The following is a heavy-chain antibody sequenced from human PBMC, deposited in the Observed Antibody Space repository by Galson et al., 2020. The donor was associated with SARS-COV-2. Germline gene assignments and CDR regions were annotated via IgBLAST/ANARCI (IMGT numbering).Heavy chain of an antibody. Sequence: SETLSLTCTVSGGSISSISYFWGWLRQPPGKGLEWIGSIHYSGTTYYNPSLKSRVTISVDTSKNQFSLKVTSVTAADTAVYFCGRKIVGTTMVEFWGQGTLVTVSS. CDR1: GGSISSISYF. J-gene: IGHJ4*02. V-gene: IGHV4-39*07. CDR2: IHYSGTT. CDR3: GRKIVGTTMVEF. D-gene: IGHD1-26*01.